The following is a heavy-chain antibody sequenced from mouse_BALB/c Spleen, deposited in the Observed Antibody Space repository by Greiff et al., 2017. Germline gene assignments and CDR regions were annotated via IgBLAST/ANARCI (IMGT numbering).Heavy chain of an antibody. CDR1: GFSLTSYG. J-gene: IGHJ4*01. CDR2: IWAGGST. CDR3: ARANYYGSSLYAMDY. V-gene: IGHV2-9*02. D-gene: IGHD1-1*01. Sequence: VQLQQSGPGLVAPSQSLSITCTVSGFSLTSYGVHWVRQPPGKGLEWLGVIWAGGSTNYNSALMSRLSISKDNSKSQVFLKMNSLQTDDTAMYYCARANYYGSSLYAMDYWGQGTSVTVSS.